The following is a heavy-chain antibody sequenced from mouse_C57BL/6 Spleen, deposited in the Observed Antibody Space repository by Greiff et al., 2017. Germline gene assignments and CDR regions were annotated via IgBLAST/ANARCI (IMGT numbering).Heavy chain of an antibody. D-gene: IGHD2-5*01. J-gene: IGHJ4*01. V-gene: IGHV14-3*01. CDR3: DKGRSNSGDY. CDR1: GFNIKNTY. Sequence: EVKLVESVAELVRPGASVKLSCTASGFNIKNTYMHWVKQRPEQGLEWIGRIDPANGNTKYAPKIQGKATITADTSSNAAYLQLSRLTSDDAGIYCCDKGRSNSGDYWGQGTSVTVSS. CDR2: IDPANGNT.